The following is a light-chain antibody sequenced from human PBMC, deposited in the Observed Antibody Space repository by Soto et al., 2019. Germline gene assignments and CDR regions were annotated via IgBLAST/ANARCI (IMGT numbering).Light chain of an antibody. Sequence: QSDLNQPASGSGSPGQSITISWTGTRKEVGGYNYVSWYQQHPGKAPKLMIYDVSNRPSGVSNRFSGSKSGNPASLTISALHAEDVAAYYCPSYPSISTCVFGTGTKVTV. V-gene: IGLV2-14*01. CDR1: RKEVGGYNY. CDR2: DVS. J-gene: IGLJ1*01. CDR3: PSYPSISTCV.